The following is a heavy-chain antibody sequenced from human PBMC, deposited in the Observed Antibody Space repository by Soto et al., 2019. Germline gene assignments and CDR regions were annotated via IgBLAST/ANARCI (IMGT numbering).Heavy chain of an antibody. V-gene: IGHV3-11*01. CDR2: ISTSGITI. CDR3: ARGNRGFGFWFDS. D-gene: IGHD3-16*01. J-gene: IGHJ5*01. CDR1: GFIFSDYY. Sequence: QVQLVDSGGKLVKSGGSLRLSCAASGFIFSDYYMTWIRQAPGKGLEWVSHISTSGITISYADSVKGRFTISRDNANNSVYLQMDSLRADDTAVYYCARGNRGFGFWFDSWGQGTPVTVSS.